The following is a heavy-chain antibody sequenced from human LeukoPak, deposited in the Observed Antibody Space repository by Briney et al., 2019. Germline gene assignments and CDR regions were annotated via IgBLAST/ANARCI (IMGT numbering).Heavy chain of an antibody. CDR2: ITGTSGRT. Sequence: GGSLRLSCEASGLSFSNYAMAWVRQAPGKGLEWVSLITGTSGRTYYAASVKGRFTISRDNSKNTLYLQMNSLRAEDTAVYYCAKDLYGYFDYWGQGTLVTVSS. D-gene: IGHD4-17*01. CDR3: AKDLYGYFDY. V-gene: IGHV3-23*01. CDR1: GLSFSNYA. J-gene: IGHJ4*02.